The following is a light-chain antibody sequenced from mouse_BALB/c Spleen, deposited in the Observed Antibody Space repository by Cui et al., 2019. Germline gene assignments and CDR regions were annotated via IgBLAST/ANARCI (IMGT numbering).Light chain of an antibody. CDR3: QQYSSYLT. Sequence: DIVMTQYHKFMSTSVGDRVSITCKASQDVGTAVAWYQQKPGQSPKLLIYWASTRHTGVPDRFTGSGSGTDFTLTISNVQSEDLADYFCQQYSSYLTFGAGTKLELK. J-gene: IGKJ5*01. CDR1: QDVGTA. V-gene: IGKV6-23*01. CDR2: WAS.